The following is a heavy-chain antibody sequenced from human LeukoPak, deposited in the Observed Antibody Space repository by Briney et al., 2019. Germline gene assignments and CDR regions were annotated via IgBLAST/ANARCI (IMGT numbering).Heavy chain of an antibody. J-gene: IGHJ3*02. D-gene: IGHD4-23*01. CDR2: IYYSGST. V-gene: IGHV4-59*01. Sequence: SETLSLTCTVSGGSISSYYWSWIRQPPGKGLEWIGYIYYSGSTNYNPSLKSRVTISVDTSKNQFSLKLSSVTAADTAVYYCARQTTVVMVQGAFDIWGQGTMVTVSS. CDR1: GGSISSYY. CDR3: ARQTTVVMVQGAFDI.